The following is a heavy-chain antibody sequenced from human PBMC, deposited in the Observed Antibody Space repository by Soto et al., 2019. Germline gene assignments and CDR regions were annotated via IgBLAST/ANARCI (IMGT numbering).Heavy chain of an antibody. J-gene: IGHJ4*02. V-gene: IGHV3-74*01. CDR3: ARTPKYCTSTNCYVMAFDS. CDR1: GFTFTNYW. D-gene: IGHD2-2*01. CDR2: VSINATTT. Sequence: ELQLVESGGGLVQPAGSLRLSCTASGFTFTNYWMHWFRQAPGKGLVWVSRVSINATTTSYADSVKGRFSISRDNAKNTLYLQMNNLRVEDTAIYYCARTPKYCTSTNCYVMAFDSWGQGALVTVSS.